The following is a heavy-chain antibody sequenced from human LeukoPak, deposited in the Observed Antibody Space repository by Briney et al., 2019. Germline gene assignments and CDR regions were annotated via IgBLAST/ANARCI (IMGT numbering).Heavy chain of an antibody. CDR2: INHSGST. CDR1: GGSFSGYY. CDR3: ARVRTVGFLEWLLTFDY. J-gene: IGHJ4*02. V-gene: IGHV4-34*01. Sequence: SETLSLTCAVYGGSFSGYYWSWLRQPPGKGLEWIGEINHSGSTNYNPSLKSRVTISVDTSKNQFSLKLSSVTAADTAVYYCARVRTVGFLEWLLTFDYWGQGTLVTVSS. D-gene: IGHD3-3*01.